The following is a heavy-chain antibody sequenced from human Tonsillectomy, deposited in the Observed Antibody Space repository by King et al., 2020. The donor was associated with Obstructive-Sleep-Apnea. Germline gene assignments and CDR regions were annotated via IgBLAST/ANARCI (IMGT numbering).Heavy chain of an antibody. V-gene: IGHV5-51*01. J-gene: IGHJ4*02. Sequence: QLVQSGAEVKKPGESLKISCKGAGYSFTNYWIAWVRQMPGKGLDWMGIIYPGDSNTSYSPSFEGQVTISADKSISTAYLQWSSLKASDTAMYYCARAKRFGDYWGQGTLVTVSS. CDR3: ARAKRFGDY. D-gene: IGHD3-16*01. CDR2: IYPGDSNT. CDR1: GYSFTNYW.